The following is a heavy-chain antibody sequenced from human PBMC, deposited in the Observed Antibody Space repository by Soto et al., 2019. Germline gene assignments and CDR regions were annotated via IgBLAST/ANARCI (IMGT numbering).Heavy chain of an antibody. Sequence: GGSLRLSCAASGFTFSSYSMNWVRQAPGKGLEWVSSISSSSYIYYADSVKGRFTISRDNAKNSLYLQMNSLRAEDTAVYYCARGLAPDSSSWLYFDYWGQGTLVTVSS. J-gene: IGHJ4*02. CDR3: ARGLAPDSSSWLYFDY. CDR2: ISSSSYI. D-gene: IGHD6-13*01. CDR1: GFTFSSYS. V-gene: IGHV3-21*01.